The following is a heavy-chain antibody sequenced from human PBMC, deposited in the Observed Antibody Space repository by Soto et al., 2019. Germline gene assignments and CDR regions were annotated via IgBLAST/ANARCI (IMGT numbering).Heavy chain of an antibody. CDR2: IYSGGST. D-gene: IGHD5-18*01. J-gene: IGHJ6*02. V-gene: IGHV3-53*01. CDR3: AREYSYGYYYYYAMDV. CDR1: GFTVSSNY. Sequence: EVPLVESGGGLIQPGGSLRLSCAASGFTVSSNYMSWVRQAPGKGLEWVSAIYSGGSTYYADSVKGRFTISRDNSKNTLYLQMNSLRAEDTAVYYCAREYSYGYYYYYAMDVWGQGTTVTVSS.